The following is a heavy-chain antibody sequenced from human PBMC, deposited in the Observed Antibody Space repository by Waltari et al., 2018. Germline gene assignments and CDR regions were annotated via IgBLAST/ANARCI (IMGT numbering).Heavy chain of an antibody. J-gene: IGHJ6*02. CDR2: INHNGNR. D-gene: IGHD2-21*02. CDR3: VRLEDCSGPGGNCYSGDSFALDV. Sequence: QVQLQQWGAGQLQPSETLSLTCPAFGGSFSGYYWGWIRQPPGKGLEWIGEINHNGNRNYNPSLRSRITMLLDTSRSQFSLKVNSVTAADTAVYYCVRLEDCSGPGGNCYSGDSFALDVWGQGTTVTVSS. CDR1: GGSFSGYY. V-gene: IGHV4-34*02.